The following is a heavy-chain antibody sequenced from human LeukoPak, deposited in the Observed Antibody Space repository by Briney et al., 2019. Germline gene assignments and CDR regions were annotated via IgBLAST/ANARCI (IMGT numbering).Heavy chain of an antibody. J-gene: IGHJ4*02. CDR3: ARVSRFSYDSSGDFDY. CDR1: GYTFTDYY. V-gene: IGHV1-2*02. Sequence: ASVKVSCTTSGYTFTDYYMHWVRQAPGQGLEWMGWITPNSGGTKYAQKFQGRVTMTRDTSINTAYMELSRLRSDDTAVYYCARVSRFSYDSSGDFDYWGQGSLVTVSS. D-gene: IGHD3-22*01. CDR2: ITPNSGGT.